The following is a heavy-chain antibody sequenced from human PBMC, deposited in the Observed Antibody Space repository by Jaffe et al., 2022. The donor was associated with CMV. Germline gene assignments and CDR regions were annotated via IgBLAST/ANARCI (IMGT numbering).Heavy chain of an antibody. V-gene: IGHV4-59*08. J-gene: IGHJ4*02. CDR3: ARAGRDGYNPNLDY. CDR1: GGSISSYY. CDR2: IYYSGST. Sequence: QVQLQESGPGLVKPSETLSLTCTVSGGSISSYYWSWIRQPPGKGLEWIGYIYYSGSTNYNPSLKSRVTISVDTSKNQFSLKLSSVTAADTAVYYCARAGRDGYNPNLDYWGQGTLVTVSS. D-gene: IGHD5-12*01.